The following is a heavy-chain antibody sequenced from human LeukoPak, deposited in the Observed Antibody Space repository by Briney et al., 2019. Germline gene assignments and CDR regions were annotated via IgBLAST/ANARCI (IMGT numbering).Heavy chain of an antibody. CDR1: GFTFSSYA. CDR3: AREGVRIAVADYYFDY. J-gene: IGHJ4*02. D-gene: IGHD6-19*01. V-gene: IGHV3-30-3*01. Sequence: GRSLRLSCAASGFTFSSYAMHWVRQAPGKGLEWVAVISYDGSNKYYADSVKGRFTISRDNSKNTLYLQMNSLRAEDTAVYYCAREGVRIAVADYYFDYWGQGTLVTVSS. CDR2: ISYDGSNK.